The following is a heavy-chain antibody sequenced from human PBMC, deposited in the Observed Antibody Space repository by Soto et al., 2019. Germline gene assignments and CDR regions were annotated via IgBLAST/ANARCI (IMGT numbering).Heavy chain of an antibody. J-gene: IGHJ4*02. V-gene: IGHV4-30-2*01. Sequence: QLQLQESGSGLVKPSQTLSLTCAVSGGSISSGVYSCSWIRQPPGKGLEWIGYIYHSGSTYYNPSLKSRVTISVDRSKNQFSLKLSSVTAADTAVYYCDRGMNTVTTIAYWGQGTLVTVSS. CDR1: GGSISSGVYS. CDR3: DRGMNTVTTIAY. D-gene: IGHD4-4*01. CDR2: IYHSGST.